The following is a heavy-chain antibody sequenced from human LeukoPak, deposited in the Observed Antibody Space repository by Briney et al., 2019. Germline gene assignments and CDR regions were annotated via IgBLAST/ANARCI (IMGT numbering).Heavy chain of an antibody. V-gene: IGHV4-39*01. CDR1: GGSIRSIDSY. J-gene: IGHJ4*02. D-gene: IGHD5-12*01. CDR3: ARQGYSGYVDY. Sequence: SETLSLTCTVSGGSIRSIDSYWGWIRQPPGKGLEWIGSGFYSGSTYYNPSLKSRVTISVDTSKNQFSLKLSSVTAADTAVYYCARQGYSGYVDYWGQGTLVTVSS. CDR2: GFYSGST.